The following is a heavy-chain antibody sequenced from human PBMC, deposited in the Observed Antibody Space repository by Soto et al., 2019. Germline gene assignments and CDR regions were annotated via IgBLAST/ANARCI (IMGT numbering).Heavy chain of an antibody. J-gene: IGHJ6*03. CDR3: ARGADYDYYYMDV. Sequence: QVQLVESGGGLVKPGGSLRLSCAASGFTFSDYYMSWIRQAPGKGLEWVSYFSSRGSTIYYADSVKGRFTISRDTAKNSLYLQMNNSRAEDTAVYYCARGADYDYYYMDVWGKGTTVTVSS. CDR1: GFTFSDYY. V-gene: IGHV3-11*01. CDR2: FSSRGSTI.